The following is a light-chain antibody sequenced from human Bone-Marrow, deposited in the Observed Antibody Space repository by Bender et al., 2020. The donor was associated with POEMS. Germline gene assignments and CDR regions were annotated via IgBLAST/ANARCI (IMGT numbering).Light chain of an antibody. V-gene: IGLV2-14*03. J-gene: IGLJ1*01. CDR3: SSYTSSSTLGV. CDR2: DVS. Sequence: QSALTQAASVSGSPGQSVTISCTGTSSDVGAYNYVSWYQQHPGKAPKLMIYDVSNRPSGVSNRFSGSKSGNTASLTISGLQAEDEADYYCSSYTSSSTLGVFGTGTKVTVL. CDR1: SSDVGAYNY.